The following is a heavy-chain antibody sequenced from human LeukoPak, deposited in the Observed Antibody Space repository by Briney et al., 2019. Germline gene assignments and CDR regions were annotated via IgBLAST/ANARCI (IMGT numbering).Heavy chain of an antibody. CDR2: INHSGST. CDR1: GGSFSGYY. V-gene: IGHV4-34*01. J-gene: IGHJ4*02. Sequence: SETLSLTCAVYGGSFSGYYWSWIRQPPGKGLEWIGEINHSGSTNHNPSLKSRVTISVDTSKNQFSLKLSSVTAADTAVYYCARGKGVYDYWGQGTLVTVSS. CDR3: ARGKGVYDY.